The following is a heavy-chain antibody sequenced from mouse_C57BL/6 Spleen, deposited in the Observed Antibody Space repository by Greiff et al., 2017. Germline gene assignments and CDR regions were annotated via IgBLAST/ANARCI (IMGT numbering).Heavy chain of an antibody. D-gene: IGHD2-1*01. Sequence: QVQLKQSGPELVKPGASVKISCKASGYSFTSYYIHWVKQRPGQGLEWIGWIYPGSGNTKYNEKFKGKATLTADTSSSTAYMQLSSLTSADSAVYYCARDYGNYVDYWGQGTTLTVSS. CDR2: IYPGSGNT. CDR3: ARDYGNYVDY. CDR1: GYSFTSYY. J-gene: IGHJ2*01. V-gene: IGHV1-66*01.